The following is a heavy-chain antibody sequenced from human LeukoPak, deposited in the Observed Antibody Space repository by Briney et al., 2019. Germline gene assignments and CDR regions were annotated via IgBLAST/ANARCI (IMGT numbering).Heavy chain of an antibody. Sequence: SVKVSCKASGGIFSSYAISWVRQAPGQGLEWMGGIIPIFGTANYAQKFQGRVTITADESTSTAYMELSSLRSEDTAVYYCARDPISRWELPLHFDYWGQGTLVTVSS. CDR1: GGIFSSYA. J-gene: IGHJ4*02. V-gene: IGHV1-69*13. CDR3: ARDPISRWELPLHFDY. D-gene: IGHD1-26*01. CDR2: IIPIFGTA.